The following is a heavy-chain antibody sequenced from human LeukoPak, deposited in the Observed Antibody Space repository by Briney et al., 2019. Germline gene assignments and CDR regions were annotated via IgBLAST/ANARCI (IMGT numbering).Heavy chain of an antibody. CDR3: ARDGPNYGSGSYYFDY. CDR1: GFTFSSYS. CDR2: ISSSSSYI. D-gene: IGHD3-10*01. J-gene: IGHJ4*02. V-gene: IGHV3-21*01. Sequence: GGSLRLSCAASGFTFSSYSMNWVRQAPGKGLEWVSSISSSSSYIYYADSVKGRSTISRDNAKNSLYLQMNSLRAEDTAVYYCARDGPNYGSGSYYFDYWGQGTLVTVSS.